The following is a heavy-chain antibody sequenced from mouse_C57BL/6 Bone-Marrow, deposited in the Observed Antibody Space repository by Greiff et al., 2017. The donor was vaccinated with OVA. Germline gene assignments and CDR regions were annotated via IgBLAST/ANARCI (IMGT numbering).Heavy chain of an antibody. Sequence: QVQLKQPGAELVKPGASVKLSCKASGYTFTSYWMHWVKQRPGQGLEWIGMIHPNSGSTNYNEKFKSKATLTVDKSSSTAYMQLSSLTSEDSAVYYCASPIYDGYYWDFDYWGQGTTLTVSS. J-gene: IGHJ2*01. CDR1: GYTFTSYW. D-gene: IGHD2-3*01. CDR2: IHPNSGST. V-gene: IGHV1-64*01. CDR3: ASPIYDGYYWDFDY.